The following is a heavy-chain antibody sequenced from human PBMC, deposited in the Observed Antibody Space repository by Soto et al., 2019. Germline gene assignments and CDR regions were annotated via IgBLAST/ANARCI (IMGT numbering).Heavy chain of an antibody. D-gene: IGHD2-2*01. J-gene: IGHJ6*02. V-gene: IGHV3-30*18. CDR2: ISYDGSNK. CDR3: AKTLDDPRVVPADYYYYGMDV. CDR1: GFTFSSYG. Sequence: GGSLRLSCAASGFTFSSYGMHWVRQAPGKGLEWVAVISYDGSNKYYADSVKGRFTISRDNSKNTLYLQMNSLRAEDTAVYYCAKTLDDPRVVPADYYYYGMDVWGQGTTVTVSS.